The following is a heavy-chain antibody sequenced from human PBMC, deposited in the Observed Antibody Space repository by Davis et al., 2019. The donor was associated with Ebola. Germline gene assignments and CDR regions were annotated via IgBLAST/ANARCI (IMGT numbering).Heavy chain of an antibody. D-gene: IGHD4-17*01. J-gene: IGHJ4*02. V-gene: IGHV3-13*01. CDR1: GFTFSSYA. CDR2: IGTAGDT. CDR3: ARGTHGDLPLDY. Sequence: GESLKISCAASGFTFSSYAMSWVRQAPGKGLEWVSAIGTAGDTYYPGSVKGRFTISRENAKNSLYLQMNSLRAEDTAVYYCARGTHGDLPLDYWGQGTLVTVSS.